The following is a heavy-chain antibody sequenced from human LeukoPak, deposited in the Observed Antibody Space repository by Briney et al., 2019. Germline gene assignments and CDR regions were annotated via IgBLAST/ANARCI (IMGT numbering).Heavy chain of an antibody. V-gene: IGHV4-61*02. CDR1: GGSISSRSYY. Sequence: SETLSLTCTLSGGSISSRSYYWSWTRQPAGKGLEWIGRIYTSGSTNYNPSLKSRVTISVDTSKNQFSLKVSSVTAADTAVYYCARFPKPYCSGGSCYSGYYFDYWGQGTLVTVSS. CDR2: IYTSGST. D-gene: IGHD2-15*01. CDR3: ARFPKPYCSGGSCYSGYYFDY. J-gene: IGHJ4*02.